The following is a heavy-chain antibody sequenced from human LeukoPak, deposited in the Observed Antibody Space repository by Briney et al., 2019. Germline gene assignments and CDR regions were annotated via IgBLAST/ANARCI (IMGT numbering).Heavy chain of an antibody. CDR1: GGSISSYY. Sequence: PSETLSLTCTVSGGSISSYYWSWIRQPPGKGLEWIGYIYYSGSTNYNPSLKSRVTISVDTSKNQFSLKLTSVTAADTAVYYCARADHPVRGVIIDRSNYYYGLDVWGQGTTVTVSS. CDR2: IYYSGST. V-gene: IGHV4-59*01. J-gene: IGHJ6*02. D-gene: IGHD3-10*02. CDR3: ARADHPVRGVIIDRSNYYYGLDV.